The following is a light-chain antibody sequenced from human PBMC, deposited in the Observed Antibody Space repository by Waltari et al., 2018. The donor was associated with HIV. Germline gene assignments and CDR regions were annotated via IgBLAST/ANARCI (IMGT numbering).Light chain of an antibody. J-gene: IGLJ1*01. V-gene: IGLV1-40*01. Sequence: QSVLTQSPSVSGAPGQRVTISCTGSSSNIGAGYHVHWYQQLPGTAPKLLIYGNSNRPSGGPDRFSGSKSGTSTSLAITGLQAEDEADYHCQSHDSSLSGYVFGTGTKVTVL. CDR2: GNS. CDR3: QSHDSSLSGYV. CDR1: SSNIGAGYH.